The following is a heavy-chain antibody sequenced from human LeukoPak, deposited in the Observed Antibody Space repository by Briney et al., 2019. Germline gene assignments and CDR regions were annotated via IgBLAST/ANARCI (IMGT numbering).Heavy chain of an antibody. V-gene: IGHV3-23*01. D-gene: IGHD6-6*01. CDR3: AKVTSLRGSSSFRLVDY. Sequence: GGSLRLSCAASGFTFSSYAMSWVRQAPGKGLEWVSAISGSGGSTYYADSVKGRFTISRDNSKNTLYLQMNSLRAEDTVVYYCAKVTSLRGSSSFRLVDYWGQGTLVTVSS. CDR1: GFTFSSYA. CDR2: ISGSGGST. J-gene: IGHJ4*02.